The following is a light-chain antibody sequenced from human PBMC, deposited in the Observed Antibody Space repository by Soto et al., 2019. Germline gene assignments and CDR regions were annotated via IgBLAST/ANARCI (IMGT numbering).Light chain of an antibody. CDR2: KAS. Sequence: DIPMTQSPFTLSASVGDRVTITCRASQSINSWLAGYQQKPGKAPKLLLYKASTLEGVVPSRFSGSGSGTEFTLTISSLQPDDFATYYCQQYETDWWTFGQGTKLEV. J-gene: IGKJ1*01. CDR1: QSINSW. CDR3: QQYETDWWT. V-gene: IGKV1-5*03.